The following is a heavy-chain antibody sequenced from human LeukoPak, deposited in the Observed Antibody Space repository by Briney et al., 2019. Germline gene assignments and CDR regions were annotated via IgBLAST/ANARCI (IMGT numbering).Heavy chain of an antibody. J-gene: IGHJ5*02. D-gene: IGHD5/OR15-5a*01. CDR1: GFTFDDYA. V-gene: IGHV3-21*01. CDR3: ARGSVGYWFDP. CDR2: ISDTSRYI. Sequence: PGGSLRLSCAASGFTFDDYAMHWVRQAPGKGLEWVSSISDTSRYIYYADSVKGRFIISRDNAKNSLYLQMNSLRADDTAVYYCARGSVGYWFDPWGQGTLVTVSS.